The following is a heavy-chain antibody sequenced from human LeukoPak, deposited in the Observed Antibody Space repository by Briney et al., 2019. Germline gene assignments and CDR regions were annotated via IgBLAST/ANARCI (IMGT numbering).Heavy chain of an antibody. D-gene: IGHD1-7*01. V-gene: IGHV3-7*01. Sequence: GGSLRLSCEVSGFTFRIYWMSWVRQAPGKGPEWVANINQDGNEKYYVDSVKGRFTISRDNAENSLYLQLNSLRADDTAVYFCARAPDAGTTDYWGQGTLVTVSS. CDR3: ARAPDAGTTDY. CDR1: GFTFRIYW. J-gene: IGHJ4*02. CDR2: INQDGNEK.